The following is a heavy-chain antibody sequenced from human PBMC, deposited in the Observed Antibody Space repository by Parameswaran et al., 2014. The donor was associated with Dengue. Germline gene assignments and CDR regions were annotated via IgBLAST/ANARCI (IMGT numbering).Heavy chain of an antibody. D-gene: IGHD1-26*01. J-gene: IGHJ4*02. CDR3: ATNWAKVGPTTRFDH. CDR2: FDPEDGAT. Sequence: WVRQAPGQGLEWMASFDPEDGATMYAQLFQGRVTMTEDTYRDTAYIQLSGLRSEDTAVYYCATNWAKVGPTTRFDHWGQGTLVTVSS. V-gene: IGHV1-24*01.